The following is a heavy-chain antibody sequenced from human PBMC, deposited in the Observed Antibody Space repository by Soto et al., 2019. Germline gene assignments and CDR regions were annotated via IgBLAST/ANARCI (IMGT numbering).Heavy chain of an antibody. CDR1: GFSFSNYA. Sequence: QVQLVESGGGVVQPGRSLRLSCASSGFSFSNYAMHWVRQAPGKGLQWVAVIWDNGDTKYYADSVEGRFTISRDNSKNTLYLQMESLRAEDTAIYYCARDVGGSGPFYKWGQGTRVTFSS. J-gene: IGHJ1*01. CDR3: ARDVGGSGPFYK. CDR2: IWDNGDTK. V-gene: IGHV3-33*01. D-gene: IGHD3-10*01.